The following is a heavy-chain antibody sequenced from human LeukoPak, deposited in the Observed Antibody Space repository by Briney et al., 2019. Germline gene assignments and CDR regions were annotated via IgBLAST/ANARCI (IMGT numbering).Heavy chain of an antibody. J-gene: IGHJ4*02. CDR1: GFTFDDYA. Sequence: PGGSLRLSCAASGFTFDDYAMHWVRQAPGKGLEWVSGISWNSGSIGYADSVKGRFTISRDNAKNSLYLQMNSLRAEDTAVYYCARGYGEYWGQGTLVTVSS. CDR2: ISWNSGSI. D-gene: IGHD2-15*01. V-gene: IGHV3-9*01. CDR3: ARGYGEY.